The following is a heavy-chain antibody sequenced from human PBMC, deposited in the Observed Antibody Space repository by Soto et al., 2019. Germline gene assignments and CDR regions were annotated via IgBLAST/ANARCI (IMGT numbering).Heavy chain of an antibody. CDR1: GFSLSSGGVG. CDR2: IYYNGDK. J-gene: IGHJ5*02. D-gene: IGHD2-15*01. V-gene: IGHV2-5*01. Sequence: QITLKESGPTLVKPTQTLTLTCSFSGFSLSSGGVGVAWIRQPPGKALDWLAIIYYNGDKRYSPSLKNRLTISKDTSSNQVVLTMTNMDPVDTAKYYCVPRSARREVNNFTRLFDPWGQGTLVTVYS. CDR3: VPRSARREVNNFTRLFDP.